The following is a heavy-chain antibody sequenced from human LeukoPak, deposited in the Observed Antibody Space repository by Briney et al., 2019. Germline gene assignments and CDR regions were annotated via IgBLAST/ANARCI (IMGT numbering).Heavy chain of an antibody. J-gene: IGHJ5*02. Sequence: SETLSLTCAVYGGSFSGYYWSWIRQPPGKGLEWIGEINHSGSTNYNPSLKSRVTISVDTSKNQFSLQLNSVTPEDTAVYYCAVGDWFDPWGQGTLVTVSS. CDR3: AVGDWFDP. V-gene: IGHV4-34*01. CDR2: INHSGST. CDR1: GGSFSGYY.